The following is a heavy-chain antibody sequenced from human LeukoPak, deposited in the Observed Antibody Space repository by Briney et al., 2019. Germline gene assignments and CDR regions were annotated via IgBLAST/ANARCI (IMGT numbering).Heavy chain of an antibody. V-gene: IGHV1-18*04. CDR2: ISAYNGNT. CDR1: GYTFTSYG. D-gene: IGHD3-9*01. J-gene: IGHJ4*02. Sequence: ASVKVSCKASGYTFTSYGISWVRQAPGQGLEWMGWISAYNGNTNYAQKLQGRVTMTTDTSTSTAYMELRSLRSDDTAVYYCARDAPGRDILTGYLDYWGQGTLVTVSS. CDR3: ARDAPGRDILTGYLDY.